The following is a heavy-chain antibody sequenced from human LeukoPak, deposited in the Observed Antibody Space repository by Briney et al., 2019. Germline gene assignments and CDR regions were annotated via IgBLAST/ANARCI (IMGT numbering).Heavy chain of an antibody. J-gene: IGHJ3*02. Sequence: SVKVSCKASGYTFTNYGINWVRQAPGQGLEWMGRIIPILGIANYAQKFQGRVTITADKSTSTAYMELSSLRSEDTAVYYCARGTMVRGPEAFDIWGQGTMVTVSS. CDR2: IIPILGIA. V-gene: IGHV1-69*04. D-gene: IGHD3-10*01. CDR3: ARGTMVRGPEAFDI. CDR1: GYTFTNYG.